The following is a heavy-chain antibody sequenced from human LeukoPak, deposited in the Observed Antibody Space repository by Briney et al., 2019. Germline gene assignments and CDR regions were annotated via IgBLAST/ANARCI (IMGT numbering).Heavy chain of an antibody. CDR2: IYYSGSGST. CDR1: GGSISSYY. D-gene: IGHD6-19*01. CDR3: ARGSNGWSLTSNYFDY. V-gene: IGHV4-59*12. Sequence: PSETLSLTCTVSGGSISSYYWSWIRQPPGKGLEWIGYIYYSGSGSTYYNPSLKSRVTISVDTSKNQFSLKLSSVTAADTAVYYCARGSNGWSLTSNYFDYWGQGTLVTVSS. J-gene: IGHJ4*02.